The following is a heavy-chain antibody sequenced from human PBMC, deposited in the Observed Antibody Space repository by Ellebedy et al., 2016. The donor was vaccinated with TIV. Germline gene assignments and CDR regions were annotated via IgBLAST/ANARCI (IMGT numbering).Heavy chain of an antibody. CDR3: ARRYFDS. Sequence: GESLKISXAAAGFTFSSYWMSWARQAPGKGLEWVANIKQEGTEKHYVDSVKGRFTISRDNAKNSLFLQMNSLRAEDTAVYYCARRYFDSWGQGTLVTVSS. CDR1: GFTFSSYW. CDR2: IKQEGTEK. V-gene: IGHV3-7*03. D-gene: IGHD1-14*01. J-gene: IGHJ4*02.